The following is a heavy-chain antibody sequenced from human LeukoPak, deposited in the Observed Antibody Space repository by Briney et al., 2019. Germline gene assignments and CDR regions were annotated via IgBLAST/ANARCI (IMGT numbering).Heavy chain of an antibody. V-gene: IGHV3-74*01. D-gene: IGHD2-15*01. CDR2: INSDGSIT. J-gene: IGHJ4*02. Sequence: GGSLRLSCAASGFTFTTYWMHWVRQAPGKGPVWVSRINSDGSITDYADSVKGRFTISRDNAKNTLSLQMNSLRAEDTAVYYCVRVGSLFDYWGQGTLVTVSS. CDR1: GFTFTTYW. CDR3: VRVGSLFDY.